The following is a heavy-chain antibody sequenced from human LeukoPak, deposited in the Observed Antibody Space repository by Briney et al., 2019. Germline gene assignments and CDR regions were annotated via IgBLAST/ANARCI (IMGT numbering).Heavy chain of an antibody. Sequence: GGSLRLSCAASGFTFSSYGMHWVRQAPGKGLEWVAVISYDGSNKYYADSVKGRFTISRDNSKNTLYLQMNSLRAEDTAVYYFSKDQGGITIFHDAFDIWGQGTMVTVSS. CDR2: ISYDGSNK. D-gene: IGHD3-9*01. J-gene: IGHJ3*02. CDR1: GFTFSSYG. V-gene: IGHV3-30*18. CDR3: SKDQGGITIFHDAFDI.